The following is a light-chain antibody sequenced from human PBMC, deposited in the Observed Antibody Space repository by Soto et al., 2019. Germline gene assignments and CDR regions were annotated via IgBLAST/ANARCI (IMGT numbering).Light chain of an antibody. CDR3: SSYTTTNTYV. CDR2: EVS. V-gene: IGLV2-14*01. CDR1: SSDVGGYNY. J-gene: IGLJ1*01. Sequence: QSVLTQPASVSGSPGQSITISCTGTSSDVGGYNYVSWSQQHPGKAPKLMIYEVSHRPSGISNRFSGSKSGNTASLTISGLQAEDEADYYCSSYTTTNTYVFGTGTKGTVL.